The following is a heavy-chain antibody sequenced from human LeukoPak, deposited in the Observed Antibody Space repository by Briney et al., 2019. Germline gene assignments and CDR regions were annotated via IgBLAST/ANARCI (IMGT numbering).Heavy chain of an antibody. Sequence: AAVKVSCKASGYTFTSYYMHWGRQAPGQGLGRMGIINPSGGSTSYAQKVQGRGTMTRDTSTSTVSMELRSLRSEDTAVYYCARVVAQWLPDYWGQGTLVTVSS. CDR1: GYTFTSYY. V-gene: IGHV1-46*01. J-gene: IGHJ4*02. D-gene: IGHD6-19*01. CDR3: ARVVAQWLPDY. CDR2: INPSGGST.